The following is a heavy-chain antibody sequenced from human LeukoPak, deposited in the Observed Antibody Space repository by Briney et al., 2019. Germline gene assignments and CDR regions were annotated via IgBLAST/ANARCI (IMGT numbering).Heavy chain of an antibody. Sequence: AGGSLRLSCAASGFTFSSYAMSWVRQAPGKGLEWVSAISGSGGSTYYADSVKGRFTISRDNSKNTLYLQMTSLRAEDTAVYYCAKLPREYLCEDWLDPWGQGTLVTVSS. J-gene: IGHJ5*02. CDR2: ISGSGGST. CDR3: AKLPREYLCEDWLDP. D-gene: IGHD2-2*01. V-gene: IGHV3-23*01. CDR1: GFTFSSYA.